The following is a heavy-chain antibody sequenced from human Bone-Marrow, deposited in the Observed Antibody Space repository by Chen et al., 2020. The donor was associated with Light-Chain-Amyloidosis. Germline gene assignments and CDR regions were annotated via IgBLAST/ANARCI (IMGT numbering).Heavy chain of an antibody. D-gene: IGHD5-12*01. CDR2: IYPGDSDA. V-gene: IGHV5-51*01. J-gene: IGHJ4*02. CDR3: ARRRDGYNFDY. CDR1: NYW. Sequence: NYWIGWVRQMPGKGLEWMGVIYPGDSDARYSPSFEGQVTISADKSITTAYLQWRSLKASDTAMYYCARRRDGYNFDYWGQGTLVTVSS.